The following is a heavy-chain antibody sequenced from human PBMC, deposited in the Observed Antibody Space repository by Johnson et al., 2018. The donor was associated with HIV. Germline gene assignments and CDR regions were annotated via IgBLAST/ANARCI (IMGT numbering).Heavy chain of an antibody. V-gene: IGHV3-11*04. CDR1: GFIFSDYY. D-gene: IGHD3-22*01. CDR3: ARAYDSSGYYYGGDAFDI. CDR2: ISSSGSTI. J-gene: IGHJ3*02. Sequence: QMLLVESGGGVVQPGRSLRLSCAASGFIFSDYYMSWIRQAPGKGLEWVSYISSSGSTIYYADSVKGRFTISRDNSKNTLYLQMNSLRAEDTAVYYCARAYDSSGYYYGGDAFDIWGQGTMVTVSS.